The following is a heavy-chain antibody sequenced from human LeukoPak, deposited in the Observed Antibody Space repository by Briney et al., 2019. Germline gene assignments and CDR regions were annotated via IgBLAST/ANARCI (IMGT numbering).Heavy chain of an antibody. Sequence: ASVKVSCKASGYTFTSYGINWVRQAPGQGLEWMGWISADNGFTASAQNLLGRVTMTTDTSTNTAYMELRSLRSDDTAVYYCANLAGVVAGLDPWGQGTLVTVSS. CDR2: ISADNGFT. J-gene: IGHJ5*02. D-gene: IGHD6-19*01. CDR3: ANLAGVVAGLDP. V-gene: IGHV1-18*01. CDR1: GYTFTSYG.